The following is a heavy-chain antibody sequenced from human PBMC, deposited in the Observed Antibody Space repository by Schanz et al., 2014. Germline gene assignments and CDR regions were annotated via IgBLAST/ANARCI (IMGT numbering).Heavy chain of an antibody. CDR3: AKDHPSSGWPAFDV. J-gene: IGHJ4*02. Sequence: EAQLVESGGALVQPGGSLRLSCAASGFTFSRYAMHWVRQAPGKGLEDVSVISSNGGSTYFGNSVRGRFTISRDLSSNTLYLQMNSLRADDSAIYYCAKDHPSSGWPAFDVWGQGTQVTVSS. CDR2: ISSNGGST. CDR1: GFTFSRYA. V-gene: IGHV3-64*01. D-gene: IGHD6-19*01.